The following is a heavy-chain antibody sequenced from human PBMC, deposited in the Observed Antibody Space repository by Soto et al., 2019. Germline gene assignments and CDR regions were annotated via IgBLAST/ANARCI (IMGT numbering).Heavy chain of an antibody. CDR1: GFTFSTYA. CDR3: AREPGGLDY. V-gene: IGHV3-30-3*01. J-gene: IGHJ4*02. Sequence: HVQLVESGGGVVQPGRSLRLSCAASGFTFSTYAMHWVRQAPGKGLEWVAVISSDGSNKYYADSVKGRFTISRDNSKNTLYLQMNSLRAEDTALYYCAREPGGLDYWGQGTLVTVSS. CDR2: ISSDGSNK. D-gene: IGHD3-10*01.